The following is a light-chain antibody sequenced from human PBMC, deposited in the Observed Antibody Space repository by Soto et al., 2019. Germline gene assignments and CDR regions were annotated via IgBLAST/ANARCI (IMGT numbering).Light chain of an antibody. Sequence: QSVLTQPASVSGSPGQSITISCTGTSSDVGGYNHVSWYQQHPGKAPKLIIYEVRNRPSGVSNRLSGSKSGNTASLTISGLQADDEADYYCCSYAPTNTWLFGGGTQLTVL. CDR3: CSYAPTNTWL. V-gene: IGLV2-14*01. CDR2: EVR. J-gene: IGLJ3*02. CDR1: SSDVGGYNH.